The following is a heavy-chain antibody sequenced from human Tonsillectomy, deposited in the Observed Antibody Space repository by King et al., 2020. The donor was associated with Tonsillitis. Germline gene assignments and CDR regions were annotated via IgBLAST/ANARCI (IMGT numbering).Heavy chain of an antibody. D-gene: IGHD6-19*01. CDR1: GYNFTNYW. J-gene: IGHJ3*02. CDR2: IYPGDSDT. V-gene: IGHV5-51*03. CDR3: ARPPGGWPHAFDI. Sequence: VQLVESGAEVKKPGESLKISCKGSGYNFTNYWIGWVRQMPGKGLEWMGIIYPGDSDTRYSPFFQGQVSFSADKSISTAYLQWSSLKASDTAMYYCARPPGGWPHAFDIWGQGTMLTVSP.